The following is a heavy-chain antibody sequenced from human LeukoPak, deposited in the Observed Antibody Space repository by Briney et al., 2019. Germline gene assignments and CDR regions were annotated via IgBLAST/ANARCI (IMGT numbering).Heavy chain of an antibody. CDR1: GGSFSGYC. Sequence: SETLSLTCAVYGGSFSGYCWSWIRQPPGKGLEWIGEINHSGSTNYNPSLKSRVTISVDTSKNQFSLKLSSVTAADTAVYYCARGRGCSSTSCYTRFDYWGQGTLVTVSS. J-gene: IGHJ4*02. V-gene: IGHV4-34*01. CDR2: INHSGST. CDR3: ARGRGCSSTSCYTRFDY. D-gene: IGHD2-2*02.